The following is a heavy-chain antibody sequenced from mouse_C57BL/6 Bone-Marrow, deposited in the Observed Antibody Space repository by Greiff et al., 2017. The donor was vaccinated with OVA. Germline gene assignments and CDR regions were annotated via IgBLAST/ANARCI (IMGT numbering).Heavy chain of an antibody. D-gene: IGHD1-1*01. CDR2: ISSGGSYT. Sequence: EVHLVESGGDLVKPGGSLKLSCAASGFTFSSYGMSWVRQTPDKRLEWVATISSGGSYTYYPDSVKGRFTISRDNAKKTLYLQMSSLKSEDTAMYYCARQRYGSSYFDYWGQGTTLTVSS. CDR1: GFTFSSYG. CDR3: ARQRYGSSYFDY. V-gene: IGHV5-6*01. J-gene: IGHJ2*01.